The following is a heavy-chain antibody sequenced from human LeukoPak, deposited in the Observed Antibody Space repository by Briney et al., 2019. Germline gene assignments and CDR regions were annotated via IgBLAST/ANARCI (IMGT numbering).Heavy chain of an antibody. CDR2: ISAYNGNT. Sequence: ASVKVSCKASGYTFTNYALTWVRQAPGQGLEWMGWISAYNGNTNLAQNLRGRVTLTTDRSTTSAYMELTSLTSDDTAIYYCAREACAHCTIDYWGQGTLVTVSS. V-gene: IGHV1-18*01. D-gene: IGHD1-1*01. CDR3: AREACAHCTIDY. CDR1: GYTFTNYA. J-gene: IGHJ4*02.